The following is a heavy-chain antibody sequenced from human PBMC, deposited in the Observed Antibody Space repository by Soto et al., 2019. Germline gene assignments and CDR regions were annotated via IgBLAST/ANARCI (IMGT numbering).Heavy chain of an antibody. D-gene: IGHD3-3*01. J-gene: IGHJ5*02. V-gene: IGHV4-59*01. CDR2: IYYSGST. CDR3: ARVGGYYDFWVGGFDP. CDR1: GGSLSSYY. Sequence: SETLSLTCTVSGGSLSSYYWSWLRPHPGKGLEWIGYIYYSGSTNYNPSLKSRVTISVDTSKNQFSLKLSSVTAADTAVYYCARVGGYYDFWVGGFDPWGQGTLVTVSS.